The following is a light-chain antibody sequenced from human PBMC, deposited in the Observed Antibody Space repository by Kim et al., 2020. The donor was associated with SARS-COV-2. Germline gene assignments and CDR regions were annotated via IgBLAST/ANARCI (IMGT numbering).Light chain of an antibody. Sequence: ASVGDRVTITCRASQDINRWLAWFQQKPGKAPRLLIYDATSLQGGVQSRFSGSGSGTDFTLTISSLQPEDFATYYCVQALSFPLTFGGGTKVDIK. CDR3: VQALSFPLT. V-gene: IGKV1-12*01. CDR2: DAT. CDR1: QDINRW. J-gene: IGKJ4*01.